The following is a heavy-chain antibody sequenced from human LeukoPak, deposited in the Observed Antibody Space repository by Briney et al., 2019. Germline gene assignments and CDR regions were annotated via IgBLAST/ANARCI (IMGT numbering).Heavy chain of an antibody. Sequence: GRSLRLSCAASGFTFGGYALNWFRQAPGKGLEWVAVILNDGSQEKYADSVKGRVTISRDNSKNTLFLQMNSLRAEDTAVYYCARYDALGDNALDIWGQGTMVTVSS. CDR2: ILNDGSQE. D-gene: IGHD3-16*01. CDR3: ARYDALGDNALDI. V-gene: IGHV3-33*01. CDR1: GFTFGGYA. J-gene: IGHJ3*02.